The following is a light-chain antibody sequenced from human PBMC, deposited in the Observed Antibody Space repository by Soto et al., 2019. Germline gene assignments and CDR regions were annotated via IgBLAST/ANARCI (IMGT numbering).Light chain of an antibody. Sequence: QSVLTQPPSASGTPGQRVTISCSGSSSNIGTNTVNWYQCLPGTAPRLLIYSNNQRPSGVPDRFSVSKSGTSASLAISGLQSEDEAEYYCATWDDSLSGYVFGTGTKVTVL. CDR2: SNN. V-gene: IGLV1-44*01. CDR3: ATWDDSLSGYV. CDR1: SSNIGTNT. J-gene: IGLJ1*01.